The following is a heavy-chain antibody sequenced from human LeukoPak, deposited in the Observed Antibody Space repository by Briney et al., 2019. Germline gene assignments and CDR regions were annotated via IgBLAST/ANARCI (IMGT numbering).Heavy chain of an antibody. J-gene: IGHJ4*02. CDR2: ITTGSTYM. CDR3: VKADPREAGGPDH. D-gene: IGHD6-19*01. V-gene: IGHV3-21*01. Sequence: GGSLRLPCAASGFTFSAYTILWVRQAPGQGLEWVSVITTGSTYMDYADSVKGRFTISRDNAKNSVSLQMDSLTSEDTAVYYCVKADPREAGGPDHWGLGTLVTVSS. CDR1: GFTFSAYT.